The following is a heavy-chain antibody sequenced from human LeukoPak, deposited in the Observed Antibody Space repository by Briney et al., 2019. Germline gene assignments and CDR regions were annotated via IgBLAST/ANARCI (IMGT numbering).Heavy chain of an antibody. CDR1: GGSISSGGYY. D-gene: IGHD2-15*01. CDR3: ARYARSGGSRRYFDY. V-gene: IGHV4-31*03. J-gene: IGHJ4*02. CDR2: IYYSGST. Sequence: SETLSLTCTVSGGSISSGGYYWSWIRQHPGKGLEWIGYIYYSGSTYYNPSLKSRVTISVDASKNQFSLKLSSVTAADTAVYYCARYARSGGSRRYFDYWGQGTLVTVSS.